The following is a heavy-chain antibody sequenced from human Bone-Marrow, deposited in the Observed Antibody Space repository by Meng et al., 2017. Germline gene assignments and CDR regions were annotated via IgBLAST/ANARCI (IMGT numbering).Heavy chain of an antibody. D-gene: IGHD3-10*01. V-gene: IGHV3-30*01. Sequence: GESLKISCAASGFTFSSYAMHWVRQAPGKGLEWVAVISYDGSNKYYADSVKGRFTISRDNSKNTLYLQMNSLRAEDTAVYYCARDQRRSGSDYWGQGTLVTFSS. J-gene: IGHJ4*02. CDR2: ISYDGSNK. CDR3: ARDQRRSGSDY. CDR1: GFTFSSYA.